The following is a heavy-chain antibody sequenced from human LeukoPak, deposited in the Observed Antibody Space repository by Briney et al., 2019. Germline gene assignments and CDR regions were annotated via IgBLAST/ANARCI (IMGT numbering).Heavy chain of an antibody. J-gene: IGHJ6*02. CDR1: GFTVSSNY. D-gene: IGHD1-26*01. CDR3: ARDNSGSYYDFYYGMDV. CDR2: IYSGGST. V-gene: IGHV3-66*01. Sequence: GGSLRLSCAASGFTVSSNYMSWVRQAPGKGLEWVSVIYSGGSTYYADSVKGRFTISRDNSKNTLYLQMNSLRAEDTAVYYCARDNSGSYYDFYYGMDVRGQGTTVTVSS.